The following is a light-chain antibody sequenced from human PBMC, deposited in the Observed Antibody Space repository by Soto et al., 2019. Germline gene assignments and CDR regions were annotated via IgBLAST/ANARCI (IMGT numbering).Light chain of an antibody. CDR1: QSVKTF. CDR3: QQYNDWPRT. J-gene: IGKJ1*01. V-gene: IGKV3D-15*01. CDR2: GAS. Sequence: EIVLPQSPATLSLSPGERATLSCRASQSVKTFLVWYQQRPGQAPRLLIHGASHRAAGIPARFSGSVSGTEFTLTISSLQSEDFAVYYCQQYNDWPRTFGQGAKVDIK.